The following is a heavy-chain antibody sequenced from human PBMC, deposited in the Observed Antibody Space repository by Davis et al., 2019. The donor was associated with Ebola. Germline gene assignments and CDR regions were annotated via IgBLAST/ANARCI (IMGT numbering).Heavy chain of an antibody. CDR1: GYTFTGYY. D-gene: IGHD2-8*01. CDR2: INPNSGGT. J-gene: IGHJ3*02. V-gene: IGHV1-2*02. Sequence: ASVKVSCKASGYTFTGYYMHWVRQAPGQGLEWMGWINPNSGGTNYAQKFQGRVTMTRDTSISTAYMELSRLRSDDTAVYYCARDHEDIVLMVYVEPERTETGAFDIWGQGTMVTVSS. CDR3: ARDHEDIVLMVYVEPERTETGAFDI.